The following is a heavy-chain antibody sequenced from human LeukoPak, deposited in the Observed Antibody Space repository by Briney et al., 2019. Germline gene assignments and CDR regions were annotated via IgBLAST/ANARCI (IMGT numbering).Heavy chain of an antibody. CDR3: ARVGVDYSGNIIKYYFDY. J-gene: IGHJ4*02. Sequence: ASETLSLTCTVSGGSISSYYWSWIRQPPGKGLEWIGYIYYSGSTNYNPSLKSRVIISVDTSKNQFSLKLSPVIAADTAVYYCARVGVDYSGNIIKYYFDYWGQGTLVTVSS. CDR2: IYYSGST. V-gene: IGHV4-59*01. D-gene: IGHD4-23*01. CDR1: GGSISSYY.